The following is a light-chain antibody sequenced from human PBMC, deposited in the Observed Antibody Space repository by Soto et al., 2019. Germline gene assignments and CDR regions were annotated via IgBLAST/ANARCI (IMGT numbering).Light chain of an antibody. Sequence: QSALTQPASVSGSPGQSITISCTGTSSDVGGYNYVSWYQQHPGKAPKLMIYDVSNRPSGVSNRFSGSKSGNTASLTISGLQAEDEAYYYCSSYTSSSNLVVFGVEPKLTVL. V-gene: IGLV2-14*03. CDR3: SSYTSSSNLVV. CDR1: SSDVGGYNY. J-gene: IGLJ2*01. CDR2: DVS.